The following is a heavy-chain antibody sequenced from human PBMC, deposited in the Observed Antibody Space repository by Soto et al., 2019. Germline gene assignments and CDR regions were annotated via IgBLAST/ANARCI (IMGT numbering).Heavy chain of an antibody. Sequence: PGGSLRLSCAASGFTFSSYSMNWVRQAPGKGLEWVSSISSSSSYTYYADSVKGRFTISRDNSKNSLYLQMNSLRTEDTALYYCAKMTNYRLLSDAFDIWGQGTMVTVSS. V-gene: IGHV3-21*04. CDR1: GFTFSSYS. J-gene: IGHJ3*02. D-gene: IGHD3-3*01. CDR2: ISSSSSYT. CDR3: AKMTNYRLLSDAFDI.